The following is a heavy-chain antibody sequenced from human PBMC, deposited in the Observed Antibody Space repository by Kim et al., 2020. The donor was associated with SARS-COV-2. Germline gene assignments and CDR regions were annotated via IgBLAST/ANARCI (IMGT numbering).Heavy chain of an antibody. D-gene: IGHD5-18*01. CDR3: TTDSYGYSLFDY. V-gene: IGHV3-15*01. Sequence: DYAAPVKGRFTISRDDSKNTLYLQMNSLKTEDTAVYYCTTDSYGYSLFDYWGQGTLVTVSS. J-gene: IGHJ4*02.